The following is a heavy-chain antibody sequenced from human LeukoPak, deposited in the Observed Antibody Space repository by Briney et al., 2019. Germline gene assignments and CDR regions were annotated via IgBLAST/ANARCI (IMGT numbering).Heavy chain of an antibody. Sequence: GGSLRLSCTASGFTFGDYGMSWFRQAPGKGLEWVGRTRNRANSYTTDYAASVKGRFTISRDDLKSSLYLQMNSLRTEDTAVYYCARCDVGDGYSHCWGQGTLVTVSS. CDR1: GFTFGDYG. CDR2: TRNRANSYTT. D-gene: IGHD5-24*01. J-gene: IGHJ4*02. V-gene: IGHV3-72*01. CDR3: ARCDVGDGYSHC.